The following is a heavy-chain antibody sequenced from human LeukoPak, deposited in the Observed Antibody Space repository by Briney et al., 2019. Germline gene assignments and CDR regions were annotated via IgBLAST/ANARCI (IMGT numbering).Heavy chain of an antibody. J-gene: IGHJ4*02. CDR1: GYTFTSYG. Sequence: ASVKVSCKASGYTFTSYGISWVRQAPGQGLEWMGCISAYNGNTNYAQKLQGRVTMTTDTSTSTAYMELRSLRSDDTAVYYCARKDYGSGSYYYFDYWGQGTLVTVSS. D-gene: IGHD3-10*01. CDR2: ISAYNGNT. V-gene: IGHV1-18*01. CDR3: ARKDYGSGSYYYFDY.